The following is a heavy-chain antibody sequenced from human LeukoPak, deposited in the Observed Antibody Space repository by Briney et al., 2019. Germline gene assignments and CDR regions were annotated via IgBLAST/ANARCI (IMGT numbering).Heavy chain of an antibody. CDR3: ARHRGIIIPERRKTLYWFDP. J-gene: IGHJ5*02. D-gene: IGHD1-1*01. Sequence: SETLSLTCTVSGGSISSYYWSWIRQPPGKGLEWIGYIYYSGSTNYNPSLKSRVTISVDTSKNQFSLKLSSVTAADTAVYYCARHRGIIIPERRKTLYWFDPWGQGTLVTVSS. CDR2: IYYSGST. CDR1: GGSISSYY. V-gene: IGHV4-59*08.